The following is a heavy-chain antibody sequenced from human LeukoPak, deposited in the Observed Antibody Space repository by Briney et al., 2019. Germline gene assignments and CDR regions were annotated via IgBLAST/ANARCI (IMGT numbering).Heavy chain of an antibody. J-gene: IGHJ3*02. CDR3: AKEITRDYDYVWGSYRSRGAFDI. D-gene: IGHD3-16*02. CDR2: ISWNSGSI. CDR1: GFTFDDYA. Sequence: GGSLRLSCAASGFTFDDYAMHWVRQARGKGLEGVSGISWNSGSIGYADSVKGRFTISRDNAKKSLYLQMNSLRAEDTALYNCAKEITRDYDYVWGSYRSRGAFDIWGQGTMVTVSS. V-gene: IGHV3-9*01.